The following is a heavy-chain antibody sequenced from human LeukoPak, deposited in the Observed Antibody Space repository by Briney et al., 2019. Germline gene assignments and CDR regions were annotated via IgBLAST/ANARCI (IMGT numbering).Heavy chain of an antibody. CDR1: GGSISSSSSY. CDR2: FYTGGSS. J-gene: IGHJ4*02. CDR3: ARSPPSCSGDSCYSFDS. Sequence: SETLSLTCSVSGGSISSSSSYWSWIRQSAGTGLEWIGHFYTGGSSNYNPSLQSRVTMSVDTSKNQVYLNMNSVTAADTAVYYCARSPPSCSGDSCYSFDSWGQGTLVSVSS. V-gene: IGHV4-61*09. D-gene: IGHD2-15*01.